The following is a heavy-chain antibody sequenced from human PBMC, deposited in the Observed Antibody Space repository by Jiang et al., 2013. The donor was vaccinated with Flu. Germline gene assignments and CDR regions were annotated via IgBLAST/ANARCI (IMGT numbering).Heavy chain of an antibody. V-gene: IGHV4-39*01. CDR1: GGSISSSSYY. J-gene: IGHJ3*02. Sequence: LLKPSETLSLTCTVSGGSISSSSYYWGWIRQPPGKGLEWIGSIYYSGSTYYNPSLKSRVTISVDTSKNQFSLKLSSVTAADTAVYYCARRMWAVTIRVDAFDIWGQGTMVTVSS. D-gene: IGHD4-17*01. CDR2: IYYSGST. CDR3: ARRMWAVTIRVDAFDI.